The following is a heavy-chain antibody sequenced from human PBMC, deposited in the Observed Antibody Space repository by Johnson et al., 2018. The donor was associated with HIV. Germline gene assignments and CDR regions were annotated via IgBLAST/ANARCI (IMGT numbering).Heavy chain of an antibody. CDR3: ARGGKRVMAAFDI. V-gene: IGHV3-30-3*01. J-gene: IGHJ3*02. D-gene: IGHD3-16*01. Sequence: QMLLVESGGGVVQPGRSLRLSCAASGFTFSSYAMHWVRQAPGKGLEWVAVISYDGSNKYYAASVKGRFTISRDNSKNTLYLQMNSLRAEDTAVYYCARGGKRVMAAFDIWGQGTMVTVSS. CDR1: GFTFSSYA. CDR2: ISYDGSNK.